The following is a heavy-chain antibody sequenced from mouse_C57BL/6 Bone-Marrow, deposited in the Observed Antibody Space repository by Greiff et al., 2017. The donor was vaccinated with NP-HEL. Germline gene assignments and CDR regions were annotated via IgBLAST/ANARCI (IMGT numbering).Heavy chain of an antibody. CDR1: GYTFTDYY. CDR3: ARSLYYYGFAY. Sequence: QVQLKESGAELVRPGASVKLSCKASGYTFTDYYINWVKQRPGQGLEWIARIYPGSGNTYYNEKFKGKATLTAEKSSSTAYMQLSSLTSEDSAVYFCARSLYYYGFAYWGQGTLVTVSA. V-gene: IGHV1-76*01. CDR2: IYPGSGNT. D-gene: IGHD1-1*01. J-gene: IGHJ3*01.